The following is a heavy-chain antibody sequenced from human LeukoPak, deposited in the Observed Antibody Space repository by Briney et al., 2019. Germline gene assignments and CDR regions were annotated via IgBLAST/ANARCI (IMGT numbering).Heavy chain of an antibody. CDR3: ARGRAYYDFWSGYHDAFDI. J-gene: IGHJ3*02. CDR1: GFTFSSYL. Sequence: GGSLRLSCAASGFTFSSYLMSWVRQAPGKGLEWVANIKQDGSEKYYVDSVKGRFTISRDNAKNSLYLQMNSLRAEDTAVYYCARGRAYYDFWSGYHDAFDIWGQGTMVTVSS. CDR2: IKQDGSEK. D-gene: IGHD3-3*01. V-gene: IGHV3-7*01.